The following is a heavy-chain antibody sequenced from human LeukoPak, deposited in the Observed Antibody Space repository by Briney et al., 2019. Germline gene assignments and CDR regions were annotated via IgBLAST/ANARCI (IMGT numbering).Heavy chain of an antibody. CDR1: GGTFSSYA. J-gene: IGHJ4*02. CDR3: ARDSFFTHYYDSRDYSFDC. V-gene: IGHV1-69*06. Sequence: SVKVSCKASGGTFSSYAISWVRQAPGQGLGWMGGIIPIFGTANYAQKFQGRVTITADKSTSTAYMELSSLRSDDTAVYYCARDSFFTHYYDSRDYSFDCWGQGTLVTVSS. D-gene: IGHD3-22*01. CDR2: IIPIFGTA.